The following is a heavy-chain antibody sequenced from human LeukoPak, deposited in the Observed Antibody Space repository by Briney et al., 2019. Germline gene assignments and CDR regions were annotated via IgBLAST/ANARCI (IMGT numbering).Heavy chain of an antibody. Sequence: SETLSLICAVYGGSFSGYYWSWIRQPPGKGLEWIGEINHSGSTNYNPSLKSRVTISVDTSKNQFSLKLSSVTAADTAVYYCARGRATYDAFDIWGQGTMVTVSS. J-gene: IGHJ3*02. V-gene: IGHV4-34*01. D-gene: IGHD1-26*01. CDR3: ARGRATYDAFDI. CDR2: INHSGST. CDR1: GGSFSGYY.